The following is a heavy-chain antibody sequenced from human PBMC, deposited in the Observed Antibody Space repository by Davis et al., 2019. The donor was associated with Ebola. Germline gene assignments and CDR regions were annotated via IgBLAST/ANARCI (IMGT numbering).Heavy chain of an antibody. V-gene: IGHV3-23*01. CDR1: GFTFSTYA. D-gene: IGHD5-18*01. CDR3: AKGKDTAMVYVPHDY. CDR2: IGTSSDP. Sequence: GGSLRLSCAASGFTFSTYAMSWVRQAPGKGLEWVSTIGTSSDPYYADSVRGRLTISRDNFKNTVYLQMDSLRAEDTAVYYCAKGKDTAMVYVPHDYWGQGTLVTVSS. J-gene: IGHJ4*02.